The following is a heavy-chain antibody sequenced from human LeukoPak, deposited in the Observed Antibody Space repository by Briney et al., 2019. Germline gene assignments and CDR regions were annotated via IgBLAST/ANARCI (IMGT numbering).Heavy chain of an antibody. CDR3: ARVIQRNGVLDAFDI. D-gene: IGHD5-18*01. CDR2: IYYSGST. Sequence: SETLSLTCTVSGGSISSYYWSWIRRPPGKGLEWIGYIYYSGSTNYNPSLKSRVTISVDTSKNQFSLKLSSVTAADTAVYYCARVIQRNGVLDAFDIWGQGTMVTVSS. CDR1: GGSISSYY. J-gene: IGHJ3*02. V-gene: IGHV4-59*01.